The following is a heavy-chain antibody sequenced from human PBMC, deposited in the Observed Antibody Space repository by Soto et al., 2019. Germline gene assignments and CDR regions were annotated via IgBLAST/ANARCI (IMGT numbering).Heavy chain of an antibody. CDR1: GGTFSSYA. J-gene: IGHJ3*02. V-gene: IGHV1-69*01. CDR3: AREMGYCSGGSCVDAFDI. Sequence: QVQLVQSGAEVKKPGSSVKVSCKASGGTFSSYAISWVRQAPGQGLEWMGGIIPIFGTANYAQKFQGRVTINADESTSTAYMELSSLRSEETAVYYCAREMGYCSGGSCVDAFDIWGQGPMVTVSS. CDR2: IIPIFGTA. D-gene: IGHD2-15*01.